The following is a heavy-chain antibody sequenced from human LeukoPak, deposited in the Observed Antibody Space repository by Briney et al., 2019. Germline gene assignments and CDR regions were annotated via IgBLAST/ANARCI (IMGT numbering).Heavy chain of an antibody. CDR1: GFSLSTTGMC. Sequence: SGPTLVKPTQTLTLTCTFSGFSLSTTGMCVTWIRQPPGKALEWLARIDWDDEKFYSTSLRTRLTISKDTSKNQVVLTMTNMDPVDTATYYCARIRGGNTYGFDYWGQGTLVTVAS. D-gene: IGHD5-18*01. CDR3: ARIRGGNTYGFDY. J-gene: IGHJ4*02. CDR2: IDWDDEK. V-gene: IGHV2-70*17.